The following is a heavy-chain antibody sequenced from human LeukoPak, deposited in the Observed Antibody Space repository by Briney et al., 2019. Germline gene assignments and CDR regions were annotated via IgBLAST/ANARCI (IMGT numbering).Heavy chain of an antibody. J-gene: IGHJ4*02. V-gene: IGHV4-30-2*01. D-gene: IGHD1-26*01. CDR2: IYHSGST. CDR1: GGSISSGGYY. Sequence: SQTLSLTCTVSGGSISSGGYYWSWIRQPPGKGLEWIGYIYHSGSTYYNPSLKSRVTISVDRSKNQFSLKLSSVTAADTAVYYCAREIVGATPNPGEKPYYFDYWGQGTLVTVSS. CDR3: AREIVGATPNPGEKPYYFDY.